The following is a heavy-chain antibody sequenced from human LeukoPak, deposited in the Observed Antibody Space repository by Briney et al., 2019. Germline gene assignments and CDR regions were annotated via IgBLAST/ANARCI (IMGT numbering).Heavy chain of an antibody. D-gene: IGHD3-10*01. CDR3: ASLNGSGSFDY. J-gene: IGHJ4*02. CDR2: IKQDGSEK. Sequence: GGSLRLSCAVSGFTFSNYWMTWVRQAPGKGLEWVANIKQDGSEKYYVDSVKGRFTISRDNAKNSLYLQMNSLRAEDTAVYYCASLNGSGSFDYWGQGTLVTVSS. CDR1: GFTFSNYW. V-gene: IGHV3-7*01.